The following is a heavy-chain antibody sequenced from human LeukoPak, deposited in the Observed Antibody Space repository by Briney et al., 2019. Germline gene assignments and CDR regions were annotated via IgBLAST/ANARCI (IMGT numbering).Heavy chain of an antibody. V-gene: IGHV1-3*03. CDR1: GYTFTTYG. J-gene: IGHJ3*01. CDR2: INSDNGYT. CDR3: ARASYKCIAASICYFETNDALDL. Sequence: VASVKVSCKASGYTFTTYGIHWVRQAPGQRLEWMGWINSDNGYTKYSGDLQGRVTFTRDTSASTAYMELTSLRSEDMAIYYCARASYKCIAASICYFETNDALDLWGQGTMVTVSS. D-gene: IGHD2-8*01.